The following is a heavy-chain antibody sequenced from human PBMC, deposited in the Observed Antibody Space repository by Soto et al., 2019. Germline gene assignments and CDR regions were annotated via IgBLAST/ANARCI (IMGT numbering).Heavy chain of an antibody. D-gene: IGHD3-10*01. J-gene: IGHJ4*02. CDR3: ARVARYYGSGSFKKYYFDY. Sequence: SETLSLTCTVSGGSISSYYWSWIRQPPGKGLEWIGYIYYSGSTNYNPSLKSRVTISVDTSKNQFSLKLSSVTAADTAVYYCARVARYYGSGSFKKYYFDYWGQGTLVTVSS. V-gene: IGHV4-59*01. CDR1: GGSISSYY. CDR2: IYYSGST.